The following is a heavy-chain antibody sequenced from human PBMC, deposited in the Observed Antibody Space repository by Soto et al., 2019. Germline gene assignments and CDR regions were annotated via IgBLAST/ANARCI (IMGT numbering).Heavy chain of an antibody. CDR1: GFSLSNARMG. Sequence: QVTLKESGPVLVKPTETLTLTCTVSGFSLSNARMGVSWIRQPPGTALEWLAHIFSNAEKSYSTSLKSRLTISKDTSKSQVVLTMTNMDPVDTATYCCARMYVAGIVSDYWGQGTLVTVSS. V-gene: IGHV2-26*01. J-gene: IGHJ4*02. CDR2: IFSNAEK. CDR3: ARMYVAGIVSDY. D-gene: IGHD6-19*01.